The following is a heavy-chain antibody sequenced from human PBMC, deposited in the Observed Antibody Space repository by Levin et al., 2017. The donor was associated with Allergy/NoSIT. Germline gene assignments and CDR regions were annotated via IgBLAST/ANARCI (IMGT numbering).Heavy chain of an antibody. V-gene: IGHV3-9*01. CDR2: ISWNSGTI. CDR1: GFSFDDYA. Sequence: PGGSLRLSCAASGFSFDDYAMHWVRQAPGKGLEWVSHISWNSGTIAYADSVRGRFTSSRDNATNSLSLQMNSLRAEDTGLYYCAQAGLSDMLYSLDYWRQGTLVTVSS. CDR3: AQAGLSDMLYSLDY. J-gene: IGHJ4*02. D-gene: IGHD2-8*01.